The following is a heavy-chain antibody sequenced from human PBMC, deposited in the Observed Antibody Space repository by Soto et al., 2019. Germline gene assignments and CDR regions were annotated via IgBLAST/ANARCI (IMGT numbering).Heavy chain of an antibody. V-gene: IGHV1-69*12. J-gene: IGHJ6*02. Sequence: QVQLVQSGAEVKKPGSSVKVSCKASGGTFSSYAISWVRQAPGQGLEWMGGIIPIFRTADYAQKFQGRVTITADESTSTADMERSSVRSEDTAVYYCASVETQRYYYGMDVWGQGTTVTVSS. CDR1: GGTFSSYA. D-gene: IGHD2-15*01. CDR3: ASVETQRYYYGMDV. CDR2: IIPIFRTA.